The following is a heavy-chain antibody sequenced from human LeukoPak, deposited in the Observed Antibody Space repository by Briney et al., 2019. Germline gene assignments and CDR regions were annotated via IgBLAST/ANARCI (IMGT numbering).Heavy chain of an antibody. J-gene: IGHJ4*02. Sequence: ASVKVSCKASGYTFTGYYMHWVRQAPGQGLEWMGWINPNSGGTNYAQKLQGRVTMTRDTSISTAYMELSRLRSDDTAVYYCARAMDSSGYYPFDYWGQGTLVTVSS. D-gene: IGHD3-22*01. CDR3: ARAMDSSGYYPFDY. V-gene: IGHV1-2*02. CDR2: INPNSGGT. CDR1: GYTFTGYY.